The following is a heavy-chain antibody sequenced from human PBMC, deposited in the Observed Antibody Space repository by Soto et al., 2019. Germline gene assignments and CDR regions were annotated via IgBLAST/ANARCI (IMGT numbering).Heavy chain of an antibody. J-gene: IGHJ6*02. Sequence: ASVKVSCKASGYTFSGYYMHWVRQAPGQGLEWMGWINPNSGGTNYAQKFQGRVTMTRGTSISTAYMELSRLRSDDTAVYYCARDRGSGWYLTYYYYGMDVWGQGTTVTVSS. V-gene: IGHV1-2*02. CDR1: GYTFSGYY. CDR3: ARDRGSGWYLTYYYYGMDV. D-gene: IGHD6-19*01. CDR2: INPNSGGT.